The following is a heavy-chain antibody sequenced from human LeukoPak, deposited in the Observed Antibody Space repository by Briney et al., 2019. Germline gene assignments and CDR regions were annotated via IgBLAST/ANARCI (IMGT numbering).Heavy chain of an antibody. V-gene: IGHV3-48*04. CDR3: AREGSKGTFDY. J-gene: IGHJ4*02. CDR2: ISSSSSTI. CDR1: GFTFSSYS. D-gene: IGHD6-13*01. Sequence: GGSLRLSCAASGFTFSSYSMNWVRQAPGKGLEWVSYISSSSSTIYYADSVKGRFTISRDNAKNSLYLQMNSLRAEDTAVYYCAREGSKGTFDYWGQGTLVTVSS.